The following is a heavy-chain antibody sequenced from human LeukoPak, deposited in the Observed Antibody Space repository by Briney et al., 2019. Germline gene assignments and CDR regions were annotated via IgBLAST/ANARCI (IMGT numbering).Heavy chain of an antibody. CDR2: ISSSSSYI. J-gene: IGHJ4*02. D-gene: IGHD5-12*01. Sequence: GGSLRLSCAAPGFTFSSYSMNWVRQAPGKGLEWVSSISSSSSYIYYADSVKGRFTTSRDNAKNSLYLQMNSLRAEDTAVYYCARDSGDYYFDYWGQGTLVTVSS. CDR3: ARDSGDYYFDY. V-gene: IGHV3-21*01. CDR1: GFTFSSYS.